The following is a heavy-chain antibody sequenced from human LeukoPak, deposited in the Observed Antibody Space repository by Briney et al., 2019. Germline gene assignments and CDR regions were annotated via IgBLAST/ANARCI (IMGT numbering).Heavy chain of an antibody. CDR2: MNPNSGNT. Sequence: ASVKVSCKASGYTFTSYDINWVRQATGQGLEWMGWMNPNSGNTGYAQKFQGRVTMTRNTSISTAYMELSSLRAEDTAVYYCARDVYCGGDCDDAFDIWGQGTMVTVSS. CDR3: ARDVYCGGDCDDAFDI. V-gene: IGHV1-8*01. D-gene: IGHD2-21*01. CDR1: GYTFTSYD. J-gene: IGHJ3*02.